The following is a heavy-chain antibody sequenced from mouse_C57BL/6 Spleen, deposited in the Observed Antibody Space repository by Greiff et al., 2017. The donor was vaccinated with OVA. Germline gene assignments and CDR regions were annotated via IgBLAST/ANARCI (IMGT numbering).Heavy chain of an antibody. J-gene: IGHJ1*03. Sequence: EVQGVESGGGLVKPGGSLKLSCAASGFTFSSYAMSWVRQTPEKRLEWVATISAGGSYTYYPDNVKGRFTISRDNAKNNLYLQMSHLKSEDTAMYYCAREGDYGSSYWYFDVWGTGTTVTVSS. CDR2: ISAGGSYT. D-gene: IGHD1-1*01. CDR3: AREGDYGSSYWYFDV. CDR1: GFTFSSYA. V-gene: IGHV5-4*01.